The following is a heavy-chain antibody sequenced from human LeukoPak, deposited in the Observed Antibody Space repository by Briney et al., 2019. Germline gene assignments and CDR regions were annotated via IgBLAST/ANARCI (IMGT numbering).Heavy chain of an antibody. V-gene: IGHV4-34*01. CDR1: GGSFSGYY. CDR3: ARGAQTYYDILTGYYVGLYYMDV. Sequence: SETLSLTCAVYGGSFSGYYWSWIRQPPGKGLEWIGEINHSGSTNYNPSLKSRVTISVDTSKNQFSLKLSSVTAADTAVYYCARGAQTYYDILTGYYVGLYYMDVWGKGTTVTVSS. J-gene: IGHJ6*03. CDR2: INHSGST. D-gene: IGHD3-9*01.